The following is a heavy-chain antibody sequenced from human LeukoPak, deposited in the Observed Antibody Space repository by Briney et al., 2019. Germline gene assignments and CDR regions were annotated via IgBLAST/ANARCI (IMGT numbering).Heavy chain of an antibody. CDR3: ATQDSSGYYLAFDI. CDR2: FDPEDGET. D-gene: IGHD3-22*01. CDR1: GGTFSSYA. V-gene: IGHV1-24*01. Sequence: ASVKVSCKASGGTFSSYAISWVRQAPGKGLEWMGGFDPEDGETIYAQKFQGRVTMTEDTSTDTAYMELSSLRSEDTAVYYCATQDSSGYYLAFDIWGQGTMVTVSS. J-gene: IGHJ3*02.